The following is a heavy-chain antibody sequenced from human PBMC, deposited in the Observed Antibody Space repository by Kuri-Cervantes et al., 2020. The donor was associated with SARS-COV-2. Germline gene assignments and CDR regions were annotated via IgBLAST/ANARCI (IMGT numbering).Heavy chain of an antibody. V-gene: IGHV3-21*01. Sequence: GESLKISCAASGFTFSSYSMTWVRQAPGKGLEWVSSITASSTFTHYADSLRGRFTISRGNAKNSLYLQMNSLRAEDTAVYYCARDLNYCSSTSCHDYYYYYMDVWGKGTTVTVSS. D-gene: IGHD2-2*01. J-gene: IGHJ6*03. CDR1: GFTFSSYS. CDR3: ARDLNYCSSTSCHDYYYYYMDV. CDR2: ITASSTFT.